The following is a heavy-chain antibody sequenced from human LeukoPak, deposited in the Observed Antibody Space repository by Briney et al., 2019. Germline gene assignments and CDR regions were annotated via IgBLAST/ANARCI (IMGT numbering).Heavy chain of an antibody. J-gene: IGHJ3*02. CDR3: ARDNGGSYYDAFDI. CDR1: GGSISGYY. V-gene: IGHV4-34*01. CDR2: INHSGST. D-gene: IGHD1-26*01. Sequence: SETLSLTCTVSGGSISGYYWSWIRQPPGKGLEWIGEINHSGSTNYNPSLKSRVTISVDTSKNQFSLKLSSVTAADTAVYYCARDNGGSYYDAFDIWGQGTMVTVSS.